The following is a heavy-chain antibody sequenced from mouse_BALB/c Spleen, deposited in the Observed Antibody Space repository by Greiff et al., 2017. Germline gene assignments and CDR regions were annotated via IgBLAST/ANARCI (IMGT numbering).Heavy chain of an antibody. CDR2: INPGSGGT. CDR3: ASHSSGYAGAMDY. Sequence: QVQLQQSGAELVRPGTSVKVSCKASGYASTNYLIEWVKQRPGQGLEWIGVINPGSGGTNYNEKFKGKATLTADKSSSTAYMQLSSLTSDDSAVYFCASHSSGYAGAMDYWGQGTSVTVSS. CDR1: GYASTNYL. V-gene: IGHV1-54*03. D-gene: IGHD3-1*01. J-gene: IGHJ4*01.